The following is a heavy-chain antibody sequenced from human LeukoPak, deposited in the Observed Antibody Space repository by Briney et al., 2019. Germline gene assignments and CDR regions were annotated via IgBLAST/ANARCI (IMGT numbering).Heavy chain of an antibody. CDR2: IIPILGIA. J-gene: IGHJ3*02. V-gene: IGHV1-69*04. Sequence: SVKVSCKASGGTFSSYAISWVRQVPGQGLEWMGRIIPILGIANYAQKFQGRVTITADKSTSTAYMELSSLRSEDTAVYYCARGGIAAAPYDAFDIWGQGTMVTVSS. CDR1: GGTFSSYA. CDR3: ARGGIAAAPYDAFDI. D-gene: IGHD6-13*01.